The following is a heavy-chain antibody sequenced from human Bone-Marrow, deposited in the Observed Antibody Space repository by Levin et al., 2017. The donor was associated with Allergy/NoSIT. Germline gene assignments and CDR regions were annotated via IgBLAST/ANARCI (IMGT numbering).Heavy chain of an antibody. CDR3: ATDQMLKPAEYFHH. J-gene: IGHJ1*01. V-gene: IGHV1-24*01. CDR2: FDREGGET. CDR1: GEPLSELS. Sequence: GESLKISCKVSGEPLSELSMHWVRQAPGKGLEWMGGFDREGGETIYAQNLQGRVTMTEDSSTDTAYMELRSLTSEDTAVYYCATDQMLKPAEYFHHWGQGTLVTVSS. D-gene: IGHD3-10*02.